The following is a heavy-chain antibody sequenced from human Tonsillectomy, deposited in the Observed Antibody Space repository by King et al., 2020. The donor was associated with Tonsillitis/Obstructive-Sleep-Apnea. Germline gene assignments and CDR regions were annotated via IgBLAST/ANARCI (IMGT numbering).Heavy chain of an antibody. CDR1: GFSFSSYW. J-gene: IGHJ3*01. CDR2: INVDGSST. D-gene: IGHD3-16*01. Sequence: DVQLVESGGDLVQPGGSLRLSCAASGFSFSSYWMHWVRQAPGKGLMWVSRINVDGSSTSYADSVKGRFTISRDNAKNTLYLQLNSLRGEDAAVYYCTFGGGMTNDAFYFWGQGTMVTVSS. V-gene: IGHV3-74*01. CDR3: TFGGGMTNDAFYF.